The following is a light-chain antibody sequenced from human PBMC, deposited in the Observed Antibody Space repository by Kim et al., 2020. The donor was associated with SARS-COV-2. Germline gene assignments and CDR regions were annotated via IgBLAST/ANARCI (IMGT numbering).Light chain of an antibody. V-gene: IGLV3-16*01. CDR3: LTSDTSGSWV. Sequence: SYELTQPPSVSVSLGQTARISCSGEALPKKYAYWYQQKPGHFLVMVIYKDSERPSEIPERFSGSGSGTMVTLTISGVQAEDEADYYCLTSDTSGSWVFGGGTKLTVL. J-gene: IGLJ3*02. CDR2: KDS. CDR1: ALPKKY.